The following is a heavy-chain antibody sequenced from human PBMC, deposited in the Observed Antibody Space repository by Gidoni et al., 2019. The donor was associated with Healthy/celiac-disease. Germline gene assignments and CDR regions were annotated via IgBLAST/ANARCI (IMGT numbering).Heavy chain of an antibody. V-gene: IGHV1-18*01. D-gene: IGHD3-3*01. J-gene: IGHJ4*02. CDR1: GYTLTSYG. CDR3: AREMDYDFWSGYYTLDY. Sequence: QVQLVQSGAEVKKPGASVKVSCKASGYTLTSYGISWVRQAPGQGLEWMGWISAYNGNTNYAQKLQGRVTMTTDTSTSTAYMELRSLRSDDTAVYYCAREMDYDFWSGYYTLDYWGQGTLVTVSS. CDR2: ISAYNGNT.